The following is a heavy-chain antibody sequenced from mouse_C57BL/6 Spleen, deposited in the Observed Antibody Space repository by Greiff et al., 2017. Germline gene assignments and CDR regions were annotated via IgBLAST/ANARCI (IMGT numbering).Heavy chain of an antibody. CDR1: GYTFTSYW. V-gene: IGHV1-50*01. Sequence: QVQLQQPGAELVKPGASVKLSCKASGYTFTSYWMQWVKQRPGQGLEWIGEIDPSDSYTNYNQKFKGKATMTVDTSSSTAYMQLSSLTSEDSAVYYCRRRVIACFDYWGQGTTLTVSS. D-gene: IGHD1-1*01. CDR2: IDPSDSYT. CDR3: RRRVIACFDY. J-gene: IGHJ2*01.